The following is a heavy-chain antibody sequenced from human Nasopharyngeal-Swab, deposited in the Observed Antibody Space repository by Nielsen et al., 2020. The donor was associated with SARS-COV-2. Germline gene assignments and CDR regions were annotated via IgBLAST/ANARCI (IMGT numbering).Heavy chain of an antibody. Sequence: GESLKISCAASGFIFSNYNMNWVRQAPGKGLEWVSYIGVTSSTRYYADSLRGRFTISRDNAKNSLYLQMNSLRAEDTAVYYCARGGSSWPHWYLDLWGRGTLVTVSS. CDR1: GFIFSNYN. D-gene: IGHD6-13*01. J-gene: IGHJ2*01. CDR3: ARGGSSWPHWYLDL. V-gene: IGHV3-48*04. CDR2: IGVTSSTR.